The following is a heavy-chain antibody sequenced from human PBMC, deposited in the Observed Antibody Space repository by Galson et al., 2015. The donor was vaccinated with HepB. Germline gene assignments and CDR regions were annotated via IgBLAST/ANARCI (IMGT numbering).Heavy chain of an antibody. J-gene: IGHJ4*02. CDR3: ARVGKKAGKVVVTYYFDY. CDR2: IYYSGST. V-gene: IGHV4-59*01. D-gene: IGHD3-22*01. CDR1: GGSISSYY. Sequence: ETLSLTCTVSGGSISSYYWSWIRQPPGKGLEWIGYIYYSGSTNYNPSLKSRVTISVDTSKNQFSLKLSSVTTADTAVYYCARVGKKAGKVVVTYYFDYWGQGTLVTVSS.